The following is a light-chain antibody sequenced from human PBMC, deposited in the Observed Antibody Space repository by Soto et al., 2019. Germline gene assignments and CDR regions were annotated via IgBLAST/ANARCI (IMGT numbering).Light chain of an antibody. V-gene: IGKV1-27*01. Sequence: DIQMTQSPSSLSASVGDRVTITCRASQGISNLLAWYQQRPGKGPKLLIHTASPLQEGVTSRFSGSGSGSEVTLTISSLQPEDVATYDCQTDNSAPSWTVGHGTEV. CDR3: QTDNSAPSWT. J-gene: IGKJ1*01. CDR1: QGISNL. CDR2: TAS.